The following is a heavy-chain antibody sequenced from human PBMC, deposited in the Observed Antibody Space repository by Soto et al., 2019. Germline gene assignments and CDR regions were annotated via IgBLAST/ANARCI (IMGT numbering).Heavy chain of an antibody. V-gene: IGHV6-1*01. J-gene: IGHJ4*02. Sequence: SQSLSLTCAISGDSVSSNSALWNWIRQSPSRGLEWLGRTFYTSKWYNDYAVSVKSRLTINADTSKNQFSLQLTSVTPEDTAVYYCANDPGYRLDYWGQGIPVTGSS. CDR1: GDSVSSNSAL. CDR2: TFYTSKWYN. CDR3: ANDPGYRLDY. D-gene: IGHD5-12*01.